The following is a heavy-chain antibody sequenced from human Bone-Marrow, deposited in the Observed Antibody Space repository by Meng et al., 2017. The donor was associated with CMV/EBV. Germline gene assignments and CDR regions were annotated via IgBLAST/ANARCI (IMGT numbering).Heavy chain of an antibody. CDR3: TRDRDYGDYPFYYYYGMDV. V-gene: IGHV3-49*04. CDR2: IRSKAYGGTT. J-gene: IGHJ6*02. CDR1: GFTFGDYA. Sequence: GGSLRLSCTASGFTFGDYAMSWVRQAPGKGLEWVGFIRSKAYGGTTEYAASVKGRFTISRDDSKSIDYLQMNSLNTEDTDVYYCTRDRDYGDYPFYYYYGMDVWGQGTTVTVSS. D-gene: IGHD4-17*01.